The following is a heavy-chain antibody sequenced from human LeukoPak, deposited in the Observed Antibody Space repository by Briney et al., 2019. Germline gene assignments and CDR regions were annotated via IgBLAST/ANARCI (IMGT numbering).Heavy chain of an antibody. V-gene: IGHV3-33*01. CDR2: IWYDGSNK. Sequence: GRSLRLSCAASGFTFSSYGMPWVRQAPGKGLEWVAVIWYDGSNKYYADSVKGRFTISRDNSKNTLYLQMNSLRAEDTAVYYCAREGGGYGDSFFDYWGQGTLVTVSS. CDR1: GFTFSSYG. CDR3: AREGGGYGDSFFDY. J-gene: IGHJ4*02. D-gene: IGHD4-17*01.